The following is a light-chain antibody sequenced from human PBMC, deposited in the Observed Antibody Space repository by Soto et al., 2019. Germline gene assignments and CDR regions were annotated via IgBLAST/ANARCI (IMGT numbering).Light chain of an antibody. V-gene: IGLV2-14*01. CDR2: GVT. CDR3: SSYTSSSTLSVV. Sequence: QSALTQPASVSGSPRPSITISCTGTSSDVGGYNYVSWYQQHPGKAPKLMIYGVTNRPSGVSNRFSGSKSGNTASLTISGLQAEDEADYYCSSYTSSSTLSVVFGGGTKLTVL. CDR1: SSDVGGYNY. J-gene: IGLJ2*01.